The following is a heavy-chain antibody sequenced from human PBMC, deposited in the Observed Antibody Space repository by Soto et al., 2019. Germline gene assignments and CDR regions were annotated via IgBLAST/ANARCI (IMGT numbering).Heavy chain of an antibody. CDR3: AKNGQPPYYYGLDV. Sequence: ASVKVSFKASGYTFTRYGISWVLQAPGQGVEWMGWISGYNGDTTYAQKFQGRVTMTIDTSTSTAYMELRSLTSDDTAVYYCAKNGQPPYYYGLDVWGQGTKVTVSS. CDR2: ISGYNGDT. V-gene: IGHV1-18*01. J-gene: IGHJ6*02. CDR1: GYTFTRYG. D-gene: IGHD2-8*01.